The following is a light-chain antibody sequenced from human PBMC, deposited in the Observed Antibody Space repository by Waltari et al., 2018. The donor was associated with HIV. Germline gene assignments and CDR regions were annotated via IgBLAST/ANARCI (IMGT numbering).Light chain of an antibody. V-gene: IGLV1-47*01. J-gene: IGLJ3*02. Sequence: QSVLTQPPSASGTPGQRVTISCSGSSSNIGRNYVYWYQQLPGTAPKLLIDRNNQRPSGVPDRFSGSKSGTSASLAISGLRSEDEADYYCAAWDDSLSGQWVFGGGTKLTVL. CDR1: SSNIGRNY. CDR2: RNN. CDR3: AAWDDSLSGQWV.